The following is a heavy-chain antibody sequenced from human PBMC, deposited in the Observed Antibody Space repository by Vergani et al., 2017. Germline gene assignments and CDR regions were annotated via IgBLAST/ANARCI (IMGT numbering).Heavy chain of an antibody. CDR3: AKDTRYCSGGSCLYHYYYYGMDV. J-gene: IGHJ6*02. D-gene: IGHD2-15*01. CDR1: GFTFSSYG. V-gene: IGHV3-30*18. CDR2: ISYDGSNK. Sequence: QVQLVESGGGVVQPGRSLRLSCAASGFTFSSYGMHWVRQAPGKGLEWVAVISYDGSNKYYADSVKGRFTISRDNSKNTLYLQMNSLRAEDTAVYYCAKDTRYCSGGSCLYHYYYYGMDVWGQGTTVTVSS.